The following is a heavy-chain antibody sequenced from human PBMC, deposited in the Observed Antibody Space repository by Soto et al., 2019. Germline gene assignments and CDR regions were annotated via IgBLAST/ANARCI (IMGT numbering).Heavy chain of an antibody. CDR3: AKVGFPYSYGYLLYY. V-gene: IGHV3-23*01. CDR2: ISASGGST. Sequence: GGSLRLSCAASGFTFSTYAMTWVRQAPGKGLEWVSAISASGGSTYYADSVKGRFTISRDNSKNTLYLQMNSLRVEDTAVYYCAKVGFPYSYGYLLYYRGQGTLVTVSS. CDR1: GFTFSTYA. D-gene: IGHD5-18*01. J-gene: IGHJ4*02.